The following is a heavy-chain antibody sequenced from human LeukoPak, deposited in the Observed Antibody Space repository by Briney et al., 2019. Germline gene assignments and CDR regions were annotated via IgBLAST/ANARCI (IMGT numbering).Heavy chain of an antibody. D-gene: IGHD5-18*01. CDR1: GFTFSSYA. CDR2: IYYSGST. CDR3: ARQAGARIQLWFLSDY. J-gene: IGHJ4*02. V-gene: IGHV4-39*01. Sequence: GSLRLSCAASGFTFSSYAMSWVRQAPGKGLEWIGSIYYSGSTYYNPSLKSRVTISVDTSKNQFSLKLSSVTAADTAVYYCARQAGARIQLWFLSDYWGQGTLVTVSS.